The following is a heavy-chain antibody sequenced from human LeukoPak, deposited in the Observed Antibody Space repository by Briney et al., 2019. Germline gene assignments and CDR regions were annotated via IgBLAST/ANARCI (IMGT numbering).Heavy chain of an antibody. CDR3: ARDSRSGWGNWFDP. CDR1: GDSIRKYY. CDR2: IYYRGST. J-gene: IGHJ5*02. Sequence: SETLSLTCGVSGDSIRKYYWTWIRQPPGKGLEWIGSIYYRGSTYYNPSLKSRVAISVDTSKNQFSLKLSSVTAADTAVYYCARDSRSGWGNWFDPWGQGTLVTVSS. V-gene: IGHV4-39*07. D-gene: IGHD6-19*01.